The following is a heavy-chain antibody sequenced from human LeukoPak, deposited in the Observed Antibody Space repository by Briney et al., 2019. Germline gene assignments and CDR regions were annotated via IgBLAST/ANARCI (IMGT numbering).Heavy chain of an antibody. D-gene: IGHD1-26*01. V-gene: IGHV3-53*01. CDR2: IHAGGTT. Sequence: GGSLRLSCTASGFTVSTYYMTWVRQAPGKGLEWVSVIHAGGTTNYADSVKGRFTISRDNAKNSLYLQMNSLRAEDTAVYYCARSLVGANILFFGYWGQGTLVTVSS. CDR1: GFTVSTYY. J-gene: IGHJ4*02. CDR3: ARSLVGANILFFGY.